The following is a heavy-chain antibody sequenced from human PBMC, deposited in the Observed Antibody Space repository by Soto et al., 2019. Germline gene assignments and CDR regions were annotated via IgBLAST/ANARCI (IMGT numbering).Heavy chain of an antibody. D-gene: IGHD6-6*01. V-gene: IGHV4-59*01. CDR2: IYYSGST. Sequence: ASETLSLTCTVSGGSISSYYWSWIRQPPGKGLEWIGYIYYSGSTNYNPSLKSRVTISVDTSKNQFSLKLSSVTAADTAVYYCARVPTYSSSSQGDYWGQGTLVTVSS. CDR3: ARVPTYSSSSQGDY. J-gene: IGHJ4*02. CDR1: GGSISSYY.